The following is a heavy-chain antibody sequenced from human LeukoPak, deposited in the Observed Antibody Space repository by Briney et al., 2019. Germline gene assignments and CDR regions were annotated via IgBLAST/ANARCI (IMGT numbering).Heavy chain of an antibody. J-gene: IGHJ4*02. CDR1: GFTFIDSG. CDR3: TTFIVSTTVDY. CDR2: IRSKVNNYAT. Sequence: GGSLRLSCAASGFTFIDSGIHWVRQASGKGLEWVGRIRSKVNNYATAYAASVKGRFTVSRDDSKNTAYLQMGSLKIEDTAVYYCTTFIVSTTVDYWGQGIPVTVSS. V-gene: IGHV3-73*01. D-gene: IGHD5/OR15-5a*01.